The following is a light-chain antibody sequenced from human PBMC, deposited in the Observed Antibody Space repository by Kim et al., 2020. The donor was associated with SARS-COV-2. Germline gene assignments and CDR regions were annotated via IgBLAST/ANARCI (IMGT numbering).Light chain of an antibody. CDR3: GTWDDSLRGVV. CDR1: TSNIASNY. V-gene: IGLV1-51*01. J-gene: IGLJ2*01. Sequence: QSVLTQPPSVSAAPGQKVTISCSGSTSNIASNYVSWYQQFPGTAPKLLIYDNAKRPSGIPDRFSASKSGTSATLGITGLQTGDEADYFCGTWDDSLRGVVFGGGTQLTVL. CDR2: DNA.